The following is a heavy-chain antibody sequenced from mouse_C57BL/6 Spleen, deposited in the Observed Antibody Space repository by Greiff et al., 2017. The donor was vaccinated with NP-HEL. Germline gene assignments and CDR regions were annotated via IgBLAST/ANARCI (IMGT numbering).Heavy chain of an antibody. V-gene: IGHV1-22*01. J-gene: IGHJ2*01. CDR1: GYTFTDYN. CDR3: ARDNWAYFDY. CDR2: INPNNGGT. D-gene: IGHD4-1*02. Sequence: QLQQSGPELVKPGASVKMSCKASGYTFTDYNMHWVKQSHGKSLEWIGYINPNNGGTSYNQKFKGKATLTVNKSSSPAYMELRSLTSEDAAVYYCARDNWAYFDYWGQGTTLTVSS.